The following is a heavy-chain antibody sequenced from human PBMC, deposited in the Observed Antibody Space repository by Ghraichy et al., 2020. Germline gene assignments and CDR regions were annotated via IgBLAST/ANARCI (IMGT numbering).Heavy chain of an antibody. CDR3: ARGAPYFIVGATPHYYYGMDV. CDR1: GFTFSSYW. V-gene: IGHV3-74*01. Sequence: LSLTCAASGFTFSSYWMHWVRQAPGKGLVWVSRINSDGSSTSYADSVKGRFTISRDNAKNTLYLQMNSLRAEDTAVYYCARGAPYFIVGATPHYYYGMDVWGQGTTVTVSS. CDR2: INSDGSST. D-gene: IGHD1-26*01. J-gene: IGHJ6*02.